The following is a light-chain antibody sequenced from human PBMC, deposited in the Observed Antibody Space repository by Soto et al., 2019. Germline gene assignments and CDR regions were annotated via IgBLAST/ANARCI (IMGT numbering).Light chain of an antibody. V-gene: IGKV1-5*01. CDR2: DAS. J-gene: IGKJ1*01. CDR3: QQYNMYSPT. Sequence: DIQMTQSPSTLSASVGDRVTITCRASQSISSWLAWYQQKPGKAPKLLIYDASSLESGVPSRFSGSGSGTEFTLTISSLQPDDFATYYCQQYNMYSPTFGQGTKVEIK. CDR1: QSISSW.